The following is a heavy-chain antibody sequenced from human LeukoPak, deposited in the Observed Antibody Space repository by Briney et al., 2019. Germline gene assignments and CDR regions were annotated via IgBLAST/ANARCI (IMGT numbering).Heavy chain of an antibody. V-gene: IGHV1-46*01. CDR1: GYTFTSYY. D-gene: IGHD1-26*01. Sequence: GASVKVSCKASGYTFTSYYMHWVRQAPGQGLEWMGIINPSGGSTSYAQKFQGRVTMTRDMSTSTVYMELSSLRSDDSAVYYCARDLESPGELKYYYYMDVWGNGTTVTVSS. CDR3: ARDLESPGELKYYYYMDV. CDR2: INPSGGST. J-gene: IGHJ6*03.